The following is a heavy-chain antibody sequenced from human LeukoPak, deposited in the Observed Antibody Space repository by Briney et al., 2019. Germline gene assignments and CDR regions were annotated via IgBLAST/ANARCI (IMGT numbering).Heavy chain of an antibody. CDR1: EITFNYGY. V-gene: IGHV3-11*03. J-gene: IGHJ5*02. CDR3: ARSPDVVETWFDL. Sequence: GGSLRLSCAFSEITFNYGYRSWIRQAPGKGLEWVSYLSTSTTFINYADSVRGRFTISRDNAKNSLYLQMNSLRAEDTAVYYYARSPDVVETWFDLWGQGTLVTVSS. D-gene: IGHD2-21*01. CDR2: LSTSTTFI.